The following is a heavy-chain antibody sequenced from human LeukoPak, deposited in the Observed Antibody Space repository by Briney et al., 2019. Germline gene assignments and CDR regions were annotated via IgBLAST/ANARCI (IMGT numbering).Heavy chain of an antibody. CDR3: ARGYDSSGYNY. D-gene: IGHD3-22*01. Sequence: PSETLSLTCAVSGYSISSGYYWGWIRQPPGKGLEWMASLYHSGSTYYNPALKSRVTISVDTSNNQFSLKLSSVTAADTAVYYCARGYDSSGYNYWGQGTLVTVSS. CDR2: LYHSGST. V-gene: IGHV4-38-2*01. J-gene: IGHJ4*02. CDR1: GYSISSGYY.